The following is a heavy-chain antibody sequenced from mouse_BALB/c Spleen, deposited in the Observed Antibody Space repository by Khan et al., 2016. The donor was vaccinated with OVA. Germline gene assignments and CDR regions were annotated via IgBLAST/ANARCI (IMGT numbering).Heavy chain of an antibody. D-gene: IGHD2-10*01. J-gene: IGHJ4*01. CDR3: ARPPYFSYVLDN. Sequence: QIQLVQSGPEVKKPGETVKISCKASGHTFTKFGMNWVKQAPGKGVKWMGWINTYTGEPTYADDFNGRFAFSLETSASTAYLQINNLKSTDPATYFCARPPYFSYVLDNWGQGTSVTFSS. CDR2: INTYTGEP. V-gene: IGHV9-3-1*01. CDR1: GHTFTKFG.